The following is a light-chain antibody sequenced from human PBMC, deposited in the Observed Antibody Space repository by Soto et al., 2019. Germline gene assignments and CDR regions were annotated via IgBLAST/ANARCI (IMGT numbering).Light chain of an antibody. J-gene: IGKJ5*01. CDR1: QSVSNN. CDR3: QQYHNWPIT. V-gene: IGKV3-15*01. CDR2: DAS. Sequence: EIVLTQSPGTLSLSPGERATLSCRASQSVSNNYLAWHQQKPGQAPRILMYDASTRATGIPARFSGSGSGTESTLTISSLQSEDFAVYYCQQYHNWPITFGQGTRLEIK.